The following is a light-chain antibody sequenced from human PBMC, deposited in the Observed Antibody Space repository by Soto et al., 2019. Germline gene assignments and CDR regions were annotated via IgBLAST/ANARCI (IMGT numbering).Light chain of an antibody. CDR2: GAS. CDR3: PQHNNWPRT. Sequence: EIVMTQSPATLSVSPGERATLSCRASQSVSSNLAWYQQKPGQAPRLLIYGASTRATGIPARFSGSGSGTEFTLTISSLQSEDFAVYYCPQHNNWPRTFGQGTKVEIK. J-gene: IGKJ1*01. CDR1: QSVSSN. V-gene: IGKV3-15*01.